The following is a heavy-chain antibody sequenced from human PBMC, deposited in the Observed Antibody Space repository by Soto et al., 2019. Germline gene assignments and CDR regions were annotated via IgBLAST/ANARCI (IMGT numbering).Heavy chain of an antibody. CDR2: ISAYNGNT. D-gene: IGHD3-22*01. CDR1: GYTFTSYG. J-gene: IGHJ4*02. Sequence: GPSVKVSCKASGYTFTSYGISWVRQAPGQGLEWMGWISAYNGNTNYAQKLQGRVTMTADTSTSTAYMELRSLRSDDTAVYYCAMGGEYYYDSSGYGFDYWGQGTLVNVSS. V-gene: IGHV1-18*01. CDR3: AMGGEYYYDSSGYGFDY.